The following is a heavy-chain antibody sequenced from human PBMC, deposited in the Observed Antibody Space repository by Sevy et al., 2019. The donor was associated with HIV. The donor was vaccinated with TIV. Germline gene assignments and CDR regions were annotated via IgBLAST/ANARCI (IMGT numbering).Heavy chain of an antibody. CDR3: AKSEWGNIGFCTRSSCYPFDY. D-gene: IGHD2-2*01. Sequence: GGSLRLSCAASGFTFTSYAMSWVRQAPGKGLEWVSSISGSHETPYYADSVKGRFTISRDNSNNTLYLQSSSLRAEDTAVYYCAKSEWGNIGFCTRSSCYPFDYWGQGTLVTVSS. J-gene: IGHJ4*02. V-gene: IGHV3-23*01. CDR1: GFTFTSYA. CDR2: ISGSHETP.